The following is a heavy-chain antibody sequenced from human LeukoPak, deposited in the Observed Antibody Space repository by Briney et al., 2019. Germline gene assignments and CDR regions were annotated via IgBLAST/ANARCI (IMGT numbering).Heavy chain of an antibody. Sequence: GGSLRLSCAASGFTFSSYAMSWVRQAPGKGLEWVSGISDSGGSTYYADSVKGRFTISRDNSKNTLYLQMNSLRAEDTAVYYCARDPVSTSGEGYFDYWGQGILVTVSS. J-gene: IGHJ4*02. CDR1: GFTFSSYA. V-gene: IGHV3-23*01. D-gene: IGHD2-2*01. CDR3: ARDPVSTSGEGYFDY. CDR2: ISDSGGST.